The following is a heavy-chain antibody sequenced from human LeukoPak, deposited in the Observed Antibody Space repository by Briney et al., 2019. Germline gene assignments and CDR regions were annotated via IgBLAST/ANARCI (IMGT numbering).Heavy chain of an antibody. D-gene: IGHD4-17*01. Sequence: EESLKISCKCSGYSITNYWSGLVRQVAGKGLGLVRIIFPGDSDTRYSPSLQGQVIIPADKSISTAYLQWSSLKASDTAMYYCARHRNGDFDYWGQGTLVTVSS. CDR2: IFPGDSDT. V-gene: IGHV5-51*01. J-gene: IGHJ4*02. CDR1: GYSITNYW. CDR3: ARHRNGDFDY.